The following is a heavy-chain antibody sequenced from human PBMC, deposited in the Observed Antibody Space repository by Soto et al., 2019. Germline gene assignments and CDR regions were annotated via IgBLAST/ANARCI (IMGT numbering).Heavy chain of an antibody. V-gene: IGHV4-59*01. CDR3: AKYRRTDADGYILDF. CDR1: GGSISGYY. CDR2: VYYSGST. D-gene: IGHD5-12*01. J-gene: IGHJ4*02. Sequence: SETLSLTCTISGGSISGYYWSWIRQPPGKGLEWIGYVYYSGSTNYNPSLESRVTISIDTSKNQFSLKLTSVTAADTAVDYCAKYRRTDADGYILDFWGQGTLVTVSS.